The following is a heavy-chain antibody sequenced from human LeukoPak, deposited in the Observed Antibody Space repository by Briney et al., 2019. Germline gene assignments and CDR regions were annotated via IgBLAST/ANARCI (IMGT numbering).Heavy chain of an antibody. CDR2: ISWDGGST. J-gene: IGHJ4*02. Sequence: PGGSLRLSCAASGFIFHDYTMHWVRQIPGKGLEWVSLISWDGGSTYYANSVKGRFTISRDNSKNSLYLQMNSLRTEDTALYYCAKDVTSSSWYGYFDYWGQGTLVTVSS. D-gene: IGHD6-13*01. V-gene: IGHV3-43*01. CDR3: AKDVTSSSWYGYFDY. CDR1: GFIFHDYT.